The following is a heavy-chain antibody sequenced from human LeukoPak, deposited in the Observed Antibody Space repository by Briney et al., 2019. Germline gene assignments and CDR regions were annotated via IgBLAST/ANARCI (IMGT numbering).Heavy chain of an antibody. CDR2: IYTSGST. Sequence: SETLSLTCTVSGGSISSYYWSWIRQPAGKGLEWIGRIYTSGSTNYNPSLKSRVTMSVDTSKNQFSLKLSSVTAADTAVYYCAATTRYGDYVWFDPWGQGTLVTVSS. V-gene: IGHV4-4*07. CDR3: AATTRYGDYVWFDP. J-gene: IGHJ5*02. CDR1: GGSISSYY. D-gene: IGHD4-17*01.